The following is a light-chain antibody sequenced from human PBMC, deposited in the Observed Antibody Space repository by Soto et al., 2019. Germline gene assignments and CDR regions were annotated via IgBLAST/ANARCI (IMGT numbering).Light chain of an antibody. V-gene: IGKV3-11*01. J-gene: IGKJ1*01. CDR1: QTVSSR. Sequence: EIVLTQSPATLSSSPGERATLSCRASQTVSSRLAWYQHKPGQAPRLLIYDTSNRATGIPARFSGSGSGTDSTLTISSLEPEDFAVYYCHQRKSWPRTFGQGTKVDIK. CDR3: HQRKSWPRT. CDR2: DTS.